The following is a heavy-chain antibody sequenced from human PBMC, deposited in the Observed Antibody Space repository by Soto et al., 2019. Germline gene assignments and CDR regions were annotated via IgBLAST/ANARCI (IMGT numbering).Heavy chain of an antibody. CDR3: ATAVPHSSGETPYWFDP. V-gene: IGHV4-39*01. Sequence: PSETLSLTCTVSGGSISTSGYSWGWTRQPPGKGLEWIGSIHSSGGTYYNPSLKSRVSMSVDTSKNQFSLKLSSVTAADTAVYYCATAVPHSSGETPYWFDPWGQGTLVTVSS. D-gene: IGHD6-19*01. J-gene: IGHJ5*02. CDR1: GGSISTSGYS. CDR2: IHSSGGT.